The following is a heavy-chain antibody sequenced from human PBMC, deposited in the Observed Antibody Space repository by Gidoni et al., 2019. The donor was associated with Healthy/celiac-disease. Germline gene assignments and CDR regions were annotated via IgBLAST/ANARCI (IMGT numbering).Heavy chain of an antibody. CDR3: ARDRGTGWFDP. CDR2: IHPSGGST. J-gene: IGHJ5*02. V-gene: IGHV1-46*01. Sequence: QVQLVQSGAEVKKPGASVKVSCKASGYTFTSYYIHWVRQAPGQGLEWMGIIHPSGGSTSYAQKFQGRVTMTRDTSTSTVYMELSSLRSEDTAVYYCARDRGTGWFDPWGQGTLVTVSS. CDR1: GYTFTSYY.